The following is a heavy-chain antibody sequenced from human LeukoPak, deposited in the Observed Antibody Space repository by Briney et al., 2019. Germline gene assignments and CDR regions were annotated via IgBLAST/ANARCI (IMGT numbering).Heavy chain of an antibody. J-gene: IGHJ6*03. CDR1: GGSISSYY. CDR2: IYTSGST. CDR3: ARDQIQLWPDEIYYYYNMDV. D-gene: IGHD5-18*01. Sequence: SETLSLTCTVSGGSISSYYWSWIRQPAGKGLEWIGRIYTSGSTNYNPSLKSRVTMSVDTSKNQFSLKLSSVTAADTAVYYCARDQIQLWPDEIYYYYNMDVWGKGTTVNVSS. V-gene: IGHV4-4*07.